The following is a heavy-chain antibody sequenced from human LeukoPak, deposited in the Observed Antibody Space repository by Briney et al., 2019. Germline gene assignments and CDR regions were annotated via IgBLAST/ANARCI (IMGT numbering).Heavy chain of an antibody. D-gene: IGHD3-9*01. J-gene: IGHJ4*02. CDR2: IIPIFGTA. CDR3: ASHDDILTGYFNY. CDR1: GYTVTSYG. Sequence: GASVKVSCKASGYTVTSYGISWVRQAPGQGLEWRGGIIPIFGTANYAQKFQGRVTITADESTSTAYMELSSLRSEDTAVYYCASHDDILTGYFNYWGQGTLVTVSS. V-gene: IGHV1-69*13.